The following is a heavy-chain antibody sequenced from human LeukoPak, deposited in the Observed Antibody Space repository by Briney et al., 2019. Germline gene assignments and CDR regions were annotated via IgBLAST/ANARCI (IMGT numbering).Heavy chain of an antibody. CDR3: ARVWWFGDYHYFDY. J-gene: IGHJ4*02. CDR2: IKQDGSEK. CDR1: GFTFSDYW. D-gene: IGHD3-10*01. Sequence: PGGSLRLSCAGSGFTFSDYWMTWVRQAPGKGLEWVANIKQDGSEKYYVDSVKGRFTISRDNAKNSLYLQMNSLRAEDTAVYYCARVWWFGDYHYFDYWGQGTLVTVSS. V-gene: IGHV3-7*01.